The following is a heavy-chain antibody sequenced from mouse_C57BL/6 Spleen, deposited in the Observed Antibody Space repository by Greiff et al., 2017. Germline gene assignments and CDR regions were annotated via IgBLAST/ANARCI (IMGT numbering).Heavy chain of an antibody. V-gene: IGHV5-17*01. CDR1: GFTFSDYG. Sequence: EVQGVESGGGLVKPGGSLKLSCAASGFTFSDYGLHWVRQAPEKGLEWVAYISGGSGTIYYADTVKGRFTISRDNAKNTLFLQMTSLRSEDTAIYYCAGGGYEFAYWGQGTLVTVSA. J-gene: IGHJ3*01. CDR3: AGGGYEFAY. D-gene: IGHD2-2*01. CDR2: ISGGSGTI.